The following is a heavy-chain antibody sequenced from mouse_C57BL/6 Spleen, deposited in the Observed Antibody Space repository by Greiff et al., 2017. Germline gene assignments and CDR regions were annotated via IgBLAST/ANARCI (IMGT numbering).Heavy chain of an antibody. D-gene: IGHD1-2*01. J-gene: IGHJ1*03. Sequence: QVHVKQSGAELAKPGASVKLSCKASGSTFTSYWMHWVKQRPGQGLEWIGYINPSSGYTKYNQKFKDKATLTADKSSSTAYMQLSSLTYEDSAVYYCARTADSADWYFDVWGTGTTVTVSS. CDR2: INPSSGYT. V-gene: IGHV1-7*01. CDR3: ARTADSADWYFDV. CDR1: GSTFTSYW.